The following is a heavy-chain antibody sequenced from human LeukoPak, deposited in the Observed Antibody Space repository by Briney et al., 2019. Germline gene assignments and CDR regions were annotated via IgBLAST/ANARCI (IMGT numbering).Heavy chain of an antibody. J-gene: IGHJ6*03. V-gene: IGHV3-23*01. CDR3: AKGTDYMDV. CDR1: GFTFSSYA. CDR2: LCGSGGST. Sequence: GGSLRLSCAASGFTFSSYAVSWVCQALGEGWGWVSALCGSGGSTLYADYVKGRFTISKDNSKNTLYLQMNSLRAEDTAVYYCAKGTDYMDVWGKGPTVPVSS. D-gene: IGHD2-2*01.